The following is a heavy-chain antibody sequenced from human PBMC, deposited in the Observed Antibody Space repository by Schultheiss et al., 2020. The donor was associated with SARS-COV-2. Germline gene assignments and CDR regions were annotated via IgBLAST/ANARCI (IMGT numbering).Heavy chain of an antibody. CDR2: MNPNSGNT. CDR3: ARGVTRYGDYHYYGMDV. CDR1: GYTFTGYY. Sequence: ASVKVSCKASGYTFTGYYMHWVRQAPGQGLEWMGWMNPNSGNTGYAQKFQGRVTMTRNTSISTAYMELSSLRSEDTAVYYCARGVTRYGDYHYYGMDVWGQGTTVTVSS. J-gene: IGHJ6*02. D-gene: IGHD4-17*01. V-gene: IGHV1-8*02.